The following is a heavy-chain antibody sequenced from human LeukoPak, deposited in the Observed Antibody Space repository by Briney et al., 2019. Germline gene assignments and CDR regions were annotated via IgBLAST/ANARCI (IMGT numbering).Heavy chain of an antibody. CDR1: GYTFTGYY. D-gene: IGHD3-10*01. V-gene: IGHV1-2*02. J-gene: IGHJ4*02. Sequence: ASVKVSCKASGYTFTGYYMHWVRQAPGQGLEWMGWINPNSGGTNYAQKFQGRVTMTRDTSISTAYMELSRLRSDDTAVYYCARAPGYGSGSYYRVNYWGQGTLVTASS. CDR3: ARAPGYGSGSYYRVNY. CDR2: INPNSGGT.